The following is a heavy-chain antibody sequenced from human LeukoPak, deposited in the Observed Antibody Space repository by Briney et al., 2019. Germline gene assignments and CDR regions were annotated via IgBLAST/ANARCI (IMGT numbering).Heavy chain of an antibody. D-gene: IGHD3-3*01. J-gene: IGHJ6*02. CDR3: ARDGPAELRFLEWLPYHYYGMDV. CDR2: ISGSGGST. V-gene: IGHV3-23*01. CDR1: GFTFSSYA. Sequence: GGSLRLSCAASGFTFSSYAMSWVRQAPGKGLEWVSAISGSGGSTYYADSVKGRFTISRDNAKNSLYLQMNSLRAEDTAVYYCARDGPAELRFLEWLPYHYYGMDVWGQGTTVTVSS.